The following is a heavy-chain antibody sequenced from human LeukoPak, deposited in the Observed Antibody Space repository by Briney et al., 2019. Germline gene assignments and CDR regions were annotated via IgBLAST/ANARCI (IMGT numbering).Heavy chain of an antibody. CDR1: GGSISSYY. Sequence: SETLSLTCTVSGGSISSYYWSSLRQPAGKGLEWIRRIYTSGSTNYNPSLKSRVTISVDTSKNQFSLKLSSVTAVDTAVYYCASDEERGSYSGSYLDYWRQGTQVTVSS. J-gene: IGHJ4*02. V-gene: IGHV4-4*07. D-gene: IGHD1-26*01. CDR3: ASDEERGSYSGSYLDY. CDR2: IYTSGST.